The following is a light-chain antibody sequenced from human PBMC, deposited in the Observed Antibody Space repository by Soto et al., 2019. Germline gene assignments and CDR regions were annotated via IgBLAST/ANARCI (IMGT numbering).Light chain of an antibody. Sequence: EIVLTPSTATLSLSPGERATISCRASQRVSSYVAADPQYPGQAPRLLVYEAADRATGILSRFSGSGSGTDFTLTLSNLEPEDVAVYHGQQRSNWPLITFGQGTRLEI. J-gene: IGKJ5*01. CDR2: EAA. CDR1: QRVSSY. V-gene: IGKV3-11*01. CDR3: QQRSNWPLIT.